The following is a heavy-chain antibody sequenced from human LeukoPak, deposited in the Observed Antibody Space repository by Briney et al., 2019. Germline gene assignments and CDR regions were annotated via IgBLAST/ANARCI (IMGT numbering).Heavy chain of an antibody. Sequence: GASVKVSCKASGYTFTGYYMHWVRQAPGQGLEWMGWINPNSGGTNYAQKFQGRVTMTRDTSISTAYMELSRLRSDDTAVYYCARQQTKHTYYDFWSGKNWFDPWGQGNLVTVSS. CDR1: GYTFTGYY. J-gene: IGHJ5*02. D-gene: IGHD3-3*01. CDR3: ARQQTKHTYYDFWSGKNWFDP. CDR2: INPNSGGT. V-gene: IGHV1-2*02.